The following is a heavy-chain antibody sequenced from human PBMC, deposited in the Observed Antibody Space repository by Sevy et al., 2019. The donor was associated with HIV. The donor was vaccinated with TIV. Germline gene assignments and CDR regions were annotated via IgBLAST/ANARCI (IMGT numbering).Heavy chain of an antibody. D-gene: IGHD1-20*01. V-gene: IGHV3-23*01. CDR3: AKDGYKPSVGDENYYYYYMDV. Sequence: GGSLRLSCAASGFTFSSYAMSWVRQAPGKGLEWVSAISGSGGSTYYADSVKGLFTIFRDNSKNTLYLQMNNLRAEDTAVYYCAKDGYKPSVGDENYYYYYMDVWGKGTTVTVSS. CDR1: GFTFSSYA. J-gene: IGHJ6*03. CDR2: ISGSGGST.